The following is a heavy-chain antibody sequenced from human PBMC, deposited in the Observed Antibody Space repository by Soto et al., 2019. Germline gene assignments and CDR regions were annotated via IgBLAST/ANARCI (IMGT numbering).Heavy chain of an antibody. CDR1: GGSISSSSYY. Sequence: QLQLQESGPGLVKPSETLSLTCTVSGGSISSSSYYWGWIRQPPGKGLEWIGSIYYSGSTYYNPSLKSRVTISVDTSKNQFSLKLSSVTAADTAVYYCARQGGWELRNFDYWGQGTLVTVSS. J-gene: IGHJ4*02. CDR2: IYYSGST. CDR3: ARQGGWELRNFDY. D-gene: IGHD1-26*01. V-gene: IGHV4-39*01.